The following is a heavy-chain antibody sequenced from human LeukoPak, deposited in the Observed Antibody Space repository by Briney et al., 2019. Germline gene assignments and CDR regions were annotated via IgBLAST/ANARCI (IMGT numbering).Heavy chain of an antibody. CDR1: GYTFTDYY. V-gene: IGHV1-2*02. D-gene: IGHD1-26*01. CDR3: ARIRGGNNYHFDY. Sequence: GASVKVSFKASGYTFTDYYMHWVRQAPGEGLEWMGWINPNSGGTNYAQKFQGRVTMTRDTSTRTAYMELSRLRSDDTAVFYCARIRGGNNYHFDYWGQGTLVTVSS. CDR2: INPNSGGT. J-gene: IGHJ4*02.